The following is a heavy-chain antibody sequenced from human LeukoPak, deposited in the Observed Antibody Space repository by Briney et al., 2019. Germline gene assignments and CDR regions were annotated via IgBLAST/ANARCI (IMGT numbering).Heavy chain of an antibody. D-gene: IGHD4-23*01. CDR3: ARDPTTTVVTRSWFDP. CDR1: GFPFHSLC. J-gene: IGHJ5*02. Sequence: RTGGALEIPWSAAGFPFHSLCMHWVRQAPGQGLGWGGGNWYDGSNKYYADSVKGRFTISRDNSKNTLYLQMNSLRAEDTAVYYCARDPTTTVVTRSWFDPWGQGTLVTVSS. CDR2: NWYDGSNK. V-gene: IGHV3-33*01.